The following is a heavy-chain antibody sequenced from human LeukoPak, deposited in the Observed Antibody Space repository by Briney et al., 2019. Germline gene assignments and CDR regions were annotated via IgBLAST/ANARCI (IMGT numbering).Heavy chain of an antibody. CDR3: AKDRLTDWLPDY. V-gene: IGHV3-23*01. D-gene: IGHD3-9*01. CDR2: ISGSDGSI. Sequence: GGSLRLSCAASGFTFSSYAMSWVRQAPGKGLEWVSSISGSDGSIYYADSVKGRFTIFRDNSKNTLYLQMNSLRAEDTAVYYCAKDRLTDWLPDYWGQGTLVTVSS. J-gene: IGHJ4*02. CDR1: GFTFSSYA.